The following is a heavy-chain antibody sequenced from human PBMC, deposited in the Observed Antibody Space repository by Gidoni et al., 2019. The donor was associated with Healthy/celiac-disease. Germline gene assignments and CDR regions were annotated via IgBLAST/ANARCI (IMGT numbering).Heavy chain of an antibody. CDR1: GFSLSTSGVG. J-gene: IGHJ5*02. Sequence: QITLKESGPTLVKPTQTLTLTCTFSGFSLSTSGVGVGWIRQPPGKALEWLALIYWDDDKRYSPSLKSRLTITKDTSKNQVVLTMTNMDPVDTATYYCAHNLGVNWNYDQNWFDPWGQGTLVTVSS. CDR2: IYWDDDK. D-gene: IGHD1-7*01. V-gene: IGHV2-5*02. CDR3: AHNLGVNWNYDQNWFDP.